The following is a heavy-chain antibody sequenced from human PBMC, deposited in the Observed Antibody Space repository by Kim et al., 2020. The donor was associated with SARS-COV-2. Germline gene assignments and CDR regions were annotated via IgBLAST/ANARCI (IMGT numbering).Heavy chain of an antibody. D-gene: IGHD3-22*01. CDR3: ARDPYYDSSGYYPDFDY. V-gene: IGHV1-46*01. Sequence: ASVKVSCKASGYTFTSYYMHWVRQAPGQGLEWMGIINPSGGSTSYAQKFQGRVTMTRDTSTSTVYMELSSLRSEDTAVYYCARDPYYDSSGYYPDFDYWGQGTLVTVSS. CDR2: INPSGGST. CDR1: GYTFTSYY. J-gene: IGHJ4*02.